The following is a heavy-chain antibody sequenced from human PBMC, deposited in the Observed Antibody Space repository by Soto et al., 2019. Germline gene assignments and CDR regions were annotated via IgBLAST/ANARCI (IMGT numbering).Heavy chain of an antibody. D-gene: IGHD3-3*01. J-gene: IGHJ4*02. Sequence: QVQLVQSGAEVKKPGASVKVSCKASGYIFTSYYMHWVRQAPGQGLEWMGGIIPIFGTANYAQKFQGRVTITADESTSTAYMELSSLRSEDTAVYYCASNTIFGVVILYFDYWGQGTLVTVSS. CDR2: IIPIFGTA. V-gene: IGHV1-69*01. CDR3: ASNTIFGVVILYFDY. CDR1: GYIFTSYY.